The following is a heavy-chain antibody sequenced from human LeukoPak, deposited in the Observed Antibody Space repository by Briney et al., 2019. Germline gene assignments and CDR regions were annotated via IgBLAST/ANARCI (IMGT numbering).Heavy chain of an antibody. D-gene: IGHD6-6*01. J-gene: IGHJ4*02. CDR1: GYTFTSYA. Sequence: ASVKVSCKASGYTFTSYAMNWVRQPPGQGLKWMGLINTNTGNPTYAQGFTGRFVFSLDTSVSTAYLQISSLKAEDTAVYYCARVKQLVPGASDYWGKGTLVTVSS. V-gene: IGHV7-4-1*02. CDR2: INTNTGNP. CDR3: ARVKQLVPGASDY.